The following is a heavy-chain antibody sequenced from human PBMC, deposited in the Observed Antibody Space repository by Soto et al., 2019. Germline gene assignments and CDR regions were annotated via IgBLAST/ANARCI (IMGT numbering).Heavy chain of an antibody. Sequence: PWGSLRLSCVASGFTFNNYACHWVRQTPGTGLEWVAVISNDGSDKYYADSVKGRFTISRDNSKNTLHLQMDSLRAEDTAVYFCAKVRIAPAKPFYFDSWGQGTLVTVYS. V-gene: IGHV3-30*18. CDR2: ISNDGSDK. CDR3: AKVRIAPAKPFYFDS. J-gene: IGHJ4*02. D-gene: IGHD6-13*01. CDR1: GFTFNNYA.